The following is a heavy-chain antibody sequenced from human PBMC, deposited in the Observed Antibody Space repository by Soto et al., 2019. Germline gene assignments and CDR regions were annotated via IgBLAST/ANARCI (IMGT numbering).Heavy chain of an antibody. Sequence: QVQLVESGGGVVQPGRSLRLSCADSGFTFSSYGMHWVRQAPGKGLEWVAVISYAGDNKYYADSVKGRFTISRDNSKNTLYLQMNSLRAEDTAVYYCAKPSSGNYDFWSGYQKSEFDYWGQGTLVTVSS. V-gene: IGHV3-30*18. CDR2: ISYAGDNK. J-gene: IGHJ4*02. CDR1: GFTFSSYG. D-gene: IGHD3-3*01. CDR3: AKPSSGNYDFWSGYQKSEFDY.